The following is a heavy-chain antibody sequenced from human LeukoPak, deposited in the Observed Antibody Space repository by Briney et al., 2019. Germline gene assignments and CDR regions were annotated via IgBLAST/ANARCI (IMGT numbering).Heavy chain of an antibody. J-gene: IGHJ4*02. D-gene: IGHD3-22*01. CDR3: ARGGRYYYDSSGPIDY. Sequence: ASVKVSCKASGYTFTGYYVHWVQKAPGQGLEWMGWINPNSGGTNYAQKFQGRVTMTRDTSISTDYMELSRLRSDDTAVYYCARGGRYYYDSSGPIDYWGQGTLVTVSS. CDR1: GYTFTGYY. CDR2: INPNSGGT. V-gene: IGHV1-2*02.